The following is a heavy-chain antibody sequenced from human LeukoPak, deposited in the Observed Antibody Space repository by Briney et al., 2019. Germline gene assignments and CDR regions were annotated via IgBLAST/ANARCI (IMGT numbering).Heavy chain of an antibody. J-gene: IGHJ4*02. CDR3: AREYEGSAYYY. CDR2: VSYSGST. Sequence: PSETLSLTCSVSGGSISSGSYYWSWIRQPPGQGLEWIGCVSYSGSTNYNPSLKSRVTISLDTSKNQFSLKLNSVTAADTAVYYCAREYEGSAYYYWGQGTLVTVSS. V-gene: IGHV4-61*01. D-gene: IGHD3-3*01. CDR1: GGSISSGSYY.